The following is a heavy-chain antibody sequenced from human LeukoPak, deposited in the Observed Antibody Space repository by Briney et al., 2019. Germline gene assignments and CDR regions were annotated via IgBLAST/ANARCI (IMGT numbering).Heavy chain of an antibody. V-gene: IGHV3-23*01. D-gene: IGHD6-19*01. J-gene: IGHJ4*02. Sequence: GSLRLSCAASGFTFSNYAMTWVRQAPGKGLEWVSTISNGGGSTYYADSVKGRFTISRDNSKNTLYLQMNSLRAEDTAVYYCAKVRGYSSGWSHFDYWGQGTLVTVSS. CDR1: GFTFSNYA. CDR3: AKVRGYSSGWSHFDY. CDR2: ISNGGGST.